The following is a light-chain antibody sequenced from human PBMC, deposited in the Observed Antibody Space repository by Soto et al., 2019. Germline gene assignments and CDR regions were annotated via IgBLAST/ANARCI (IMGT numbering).Light chain of an antibody. J-gene: IGLJ3*02. CDR3: AAWDDSLNGRGV. Sequence: QPVLTQPPSASGTPGQKVTISCSGSSSNIGSNTVNWYQQLPGTAPKLLIYSNNQRPSGVPDRFSGSESGTSASLAISGLQSEDEADYYCAAWDDSLNGRGVFGGGTKLTVL. CDR2: SNN. CDR1: SSNIGSNT. V-gene: IGLV1-44*01.